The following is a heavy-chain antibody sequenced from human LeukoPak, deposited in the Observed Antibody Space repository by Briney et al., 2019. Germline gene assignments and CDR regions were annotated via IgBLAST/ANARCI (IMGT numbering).Heavy chain of an antibody. Sequence: SGALSLTCAVSGGSVITSKWWTWIRRPPGKGLEWIGEIYHSMTTNYNPSLKSRVTISLDKSKNQFSLRLNSVTAADTAVYYCARGCSSLTCYEAFDYWGQGILVTVSS. CDR2: IYHSMTT. CDR1: GGSVITSKW. CDR3: ARGCSSLTCYEAFDY. J-gene: IGHJ4*02. V-gene: IGHV4-4*02. D-gene: IGHD2-2*01.